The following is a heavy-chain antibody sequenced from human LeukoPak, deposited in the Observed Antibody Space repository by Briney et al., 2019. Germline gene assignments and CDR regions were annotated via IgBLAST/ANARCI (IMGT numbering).Heavy chain of an antibody. D-gene: IGHD4-23*01. Sequence: GASVKVSCKASGGTFSSCAISWVRQAPGQGLEWMGRIIPILGIANYAQKFQGRVTITADKSTSTAYMELSSLRSEDTAVYYCARGQAVVTPYYYYGMDVWGQGTTVTVSS. J-gene: IGHJ6*02. CDR1: GGTFSSCA. CDR2: IIPILGIA. CDR3: ARGQAVVTPYYYYGMDV. V-gene: IGHV1-69*04.